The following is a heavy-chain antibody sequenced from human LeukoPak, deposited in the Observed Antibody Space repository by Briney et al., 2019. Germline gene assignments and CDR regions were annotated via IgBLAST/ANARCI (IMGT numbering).Heavy chain of an antibody. V-gene: IGHV3-9*01. J-gene: IGHJ4*02. CDR2: ISWNSGSI. D-gene: IGHD3-22*01. CDR3: ARDDYDSSGYLIDY. Sequence: PGGSLRLSCAASGFTFDDYAMHWVRQAPGKGLEWVSGISWNSGSIGYADSVKGRFTISRDNAKNSLYLQMNSLRAEDTAVYYCARDDYDSSGYLIDYWGQGTLVTVSS. CDR1: GFTFDDYA.